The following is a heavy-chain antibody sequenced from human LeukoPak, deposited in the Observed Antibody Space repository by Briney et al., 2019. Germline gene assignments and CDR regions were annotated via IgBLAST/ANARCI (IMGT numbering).Heavy chain of an antibody. Sequence: ASVKVSCKASGYTFTSYDVNWLRQATGQGLDWMGWVNPNSGHTGYAQKFQGRVTLTTNTSVSTAYMELSSLRSEDTAIYYCARGAPGSYCSGGSCPYFDYWGQGTLVSVSS. J-gene: IGHJ4*02. CDR3: ARGAPGSYCSGGSCPYFDY. CDR1: GYTFTSYD. CDR2: VNPNSGHT. V-gene: IGHV1-8*01. D-gene: IGHD2-15*01.